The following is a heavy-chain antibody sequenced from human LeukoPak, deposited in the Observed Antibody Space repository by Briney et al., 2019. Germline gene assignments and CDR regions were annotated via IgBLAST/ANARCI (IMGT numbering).Heavy chain of an antibody. Sequence: PSETLSLTCTVSGGSISSYYWSWIRQPPGKGLEWIGYIYYSGSTNYNPSLKSRVTISVDTSKNQFSLKLTSVTAADTAVYYCARRSGSYPDAFDIWGQGTMVTVSS. D-gene: IGHD1-26*01. CDR2: IYYSGST. CDR3: ARRSGSYPDAFDI. V-gene: IGHV4-59*08. J-gene: IGHJ3*02. CDR1: GGSISSYY.